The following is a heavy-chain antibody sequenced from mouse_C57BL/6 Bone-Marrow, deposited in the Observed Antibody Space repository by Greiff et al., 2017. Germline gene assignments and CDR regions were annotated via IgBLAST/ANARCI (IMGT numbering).Heavy chain of an antibody. CDR1: GFTFSDFY. CDR3: ARDAAYYSNYRAMDY. J-gene: IGHJ4*01. D-gene: IGHD2-5*01. Sequence: EVKVVESGGGLVQSGRSLRLSCATSGFTFSDFYMEWVRQAPGKGLEWIAASRNKANDYTTEYSASVKGRFIVSRDTSQSILYLQMNALRAEDTAIYYGARDAAYYSNYRAMDYWGQGTSVTVSS. CDR2: SRNKANDYTT. V-gene: IGHV7-1*01.